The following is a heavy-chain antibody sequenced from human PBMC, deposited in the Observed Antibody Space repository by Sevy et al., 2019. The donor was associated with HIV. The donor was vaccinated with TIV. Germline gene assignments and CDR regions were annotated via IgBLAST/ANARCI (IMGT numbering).Heavy chain of an antibody. V-gene: IGHV5-51*01. J-gene: IGHJ4*02. D-gene: IGHD2-2*01. CDR2: VDPGDSDT. CDR1: GYSCTSYW. Sequence: GESLKISCKGSGYSCTSYWIGWVRQMPGKGLEWMGIVDPGDSDTRYSPSFQGQVTISVDKSISTAYLQWSSLQASDTAMYYCARRGYCSSTSCYPWFDYWGQGTLVTVSS. CDR3: ARRGYCSSTSCYPWFDY.